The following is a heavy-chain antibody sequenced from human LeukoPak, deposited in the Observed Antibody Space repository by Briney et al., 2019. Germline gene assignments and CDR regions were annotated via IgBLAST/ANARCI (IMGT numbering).Heavy chain of an antibody. CDR3: SRGSYYYGSGSYLPVDY. CDR1: GFTFSIYW. V-gene: IGHV3-7*01. CDR2: IKKDGSEK. Sequence: GGSLRLSCAASGFTFSIYWMSWVRQAPGKGREWVANIKKDGSEKYYVDSVQSRCTITTENAKNSLYLQMISLRAEDTAVYYCSRGSYYYGSGSYLPVDYWGQGTLVTVSS. D-gene: IGHD3-10*01. J-gene: IGHJ4*02.